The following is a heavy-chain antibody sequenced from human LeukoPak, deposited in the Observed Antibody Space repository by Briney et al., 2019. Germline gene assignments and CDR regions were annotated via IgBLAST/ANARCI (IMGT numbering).Heavy chain of an antibody. CDR2: FSARGGTT. CDR1: GFTFSNYA. J-gene: IGHJ4*02. Sequence: GGSLRLSCVATGFTFSNYAMSWVRQAPGKGLEWVSAFSARGGTTYYADSVKGRFTISRDNSKNTLHLQMNSLRAEDTAVYYCASHGYSNTQDDYWGQGTLVTVSS. CDR3: ASHGYSNTQDDY. D-gene: IGHD5-24*01. V-gene: IGHV3-23*01.